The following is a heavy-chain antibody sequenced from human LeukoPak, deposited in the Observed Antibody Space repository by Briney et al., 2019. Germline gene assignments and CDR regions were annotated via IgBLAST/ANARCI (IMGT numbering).Heavy chain of an antibody. CDR1: GFSFDDYA. V-gene: IGHV3-9*01. J-gene: IGHJ4*02. Sequence: GRSLRLSCAASGFSFDDYAMHWVRQAPGKGLEWVSGISWNGGGIGYADSVKGRFTISRDTAKNSLYLQMNSLRAEDTAVYYCARRDSSSSGENYWGQGTLVTASS. CDR3: ARRDSSSSGENY. CDR2: ISWNGGGI. D-gene: IGHD6-6*01.